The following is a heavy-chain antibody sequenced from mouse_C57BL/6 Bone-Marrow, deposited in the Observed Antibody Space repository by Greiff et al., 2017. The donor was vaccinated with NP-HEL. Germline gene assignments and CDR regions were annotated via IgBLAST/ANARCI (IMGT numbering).Heavy chain of an antibody. CDR3: ARQLTRRGYYFDY. CDR2: INPNNGGT. CDR1: GYTFTDYN. Sequence: VQLKQSGPELVKPGASVKIPCKASGYTFTDYNMDWVKQSHGKSLEWIGDINPNNGGTIYNQKFKGKATLTVDKSSSTAYMELRSLTSEDTAVYYCARQLTRRGYYFDYWGQGTTLTVSS. V-gene: IGHV1-18*01. J-gene: IGHJ2*01. D-gene: IGHD3-3*01.